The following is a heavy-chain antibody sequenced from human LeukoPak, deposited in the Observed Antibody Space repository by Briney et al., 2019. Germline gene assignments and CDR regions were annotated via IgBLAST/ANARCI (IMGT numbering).Heavy chain of an antibody. Sequence: ASVKVSCKASGYTFTGYYMHWVRQAPGQGLEWMGWINPNSGGTNYAQKFQGRVTMTRDTSISTAYMELSRLRSDDTAVYYCAREARFSSGWHPGVLNWFDPWGQGTLVTVSS. D-gene: IGHD6-19*01. V-gene: IGHV1-2*02. CDR2: INPNSGGT. CDR3: AREARFSSGWHPGVLNWFDP. CDR1: GYTFTGYY. J-gene: IGHJ5*02.